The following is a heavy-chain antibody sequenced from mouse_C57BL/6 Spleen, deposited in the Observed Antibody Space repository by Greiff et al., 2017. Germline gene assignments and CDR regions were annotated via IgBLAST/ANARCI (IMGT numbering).Heavy chain of an antibody. CDR2: ISSGSSTI. J-gene: IGHJ4*01. Sequence: EVKVVESGGGLVKPGGSLKLSCAASGFTFSDYGMHWVRQAPEKGLEWVAYISSGSSTIYYADHVKGRFTISRDNAKNTLFLQKDSHGSEDTAMYYCARLAPDDWGQGTSVTVSS. V-gene: IGHV5-17*01. CDR1: GFTFSDYG. CDR3: ARLAPDD.